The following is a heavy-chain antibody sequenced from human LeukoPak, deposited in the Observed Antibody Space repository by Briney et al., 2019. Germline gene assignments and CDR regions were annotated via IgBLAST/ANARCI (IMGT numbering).Heavy chain of an antibody. J-gene: IGHJ4*02. CDR3: ARDLTLGSRHSSGYPAGGL. CDR2: IYHSGST. V-gene: IGHV4-30-2*01. CDR1: GGSISSGGYY. Sequence: SQTLSLTCTVSGGSISSGGYYWSWIRQPPGKGLEWIGYIYHSGSTYYNPSLKSRVTISVDRSKDQFSLKLSSVTAADTAVYYCARDLTLGSRHSSGYPAGGLWGQGTLVTVSS. D-gene: IGHD3-22*01.